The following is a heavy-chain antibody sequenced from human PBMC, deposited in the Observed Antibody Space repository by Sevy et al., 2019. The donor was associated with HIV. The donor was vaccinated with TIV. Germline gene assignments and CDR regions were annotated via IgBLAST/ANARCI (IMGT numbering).Heavy chain of an antibody. Sequence: GESLKISCATSGFTFSSYAMTWVRQAPGKGLEWVSSISSSGGSTYYADSVKGRFTISRDNSKNTLYLQMNSLRAEDTAVYYSAKADCKQVWPTGNGFDNWGQGTMVTVSS. CDR2: ISSSGGST. CDR3: AKADCKQVWPTGNGFDN. V-gene: IGHV3-23*01. D-gene: IGHD2-21*02. CDR1: GFTFSSYA. J-gene: IGHJ3*02.